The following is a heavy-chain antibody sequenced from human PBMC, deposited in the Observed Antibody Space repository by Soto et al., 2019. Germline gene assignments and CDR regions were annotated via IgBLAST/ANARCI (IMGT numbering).Heavy chain of an antibody. D-gene: IGHD2-2*01. CDR1: GYTFTSYA. V-gene: IGHV1-3*01. Sequence: ASVKVSCKASGYTFTSYAMHWVRQAPGQRLEWMGWINAGNGNTKYSQKFQGRVTITRDTSASTAYMELSSLRSEDTAVYYCARSIKEPAAMKGGFDYWGQGTLVTVSS. CDR2: INAGNGNT. CDR3: ARSIKEPAAMKGGFDY. J-gene: IGHJ4*02.